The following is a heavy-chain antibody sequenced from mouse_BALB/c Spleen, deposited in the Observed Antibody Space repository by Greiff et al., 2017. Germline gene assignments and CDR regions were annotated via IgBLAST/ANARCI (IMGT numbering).Heavy chain of an antibody. V-gene: IGHV2-9*02. Sequence: VLLVESGPGLVAPSQSLSISCNVSGFSLTSYGVHWVRQPPGQGLEWLGVIWAGGSTNYNSALMSRLSISKDNSTSQVFFKMNRLQTDDTAMYYCATTGTGSFAYWGQGTLVTVSA. CDR2: IWAGGST. J-gene: IGHJ3*01. CDR1: GFSLTSYG. D-gene: IGHD4-1*02. CDR3: ATTGTGSFAY.